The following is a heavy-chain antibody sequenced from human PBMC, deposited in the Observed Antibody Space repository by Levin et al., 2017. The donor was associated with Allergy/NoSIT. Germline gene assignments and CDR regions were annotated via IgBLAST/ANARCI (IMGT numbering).Heavy chain of an antibody. CDR3: ARLLGYCSGGSCDDAFDI. V-gene: IGHV5-51*01. J-gene: IGHJ3*02. D-gene: IGHD2-15*01. CDR2: IYPGDSDT. CDR1: GYSFTSYW. Sequence: GESLKISCKGSGYSFTSYWIGWVRQMPGKGLEWMGIIYPGDSDTRYSPSFQGQVTISADKSISTAYLQWSSLKASDTAMYYCARLLGYCSGGSCDDAFDIWGQGTMVTVSS.